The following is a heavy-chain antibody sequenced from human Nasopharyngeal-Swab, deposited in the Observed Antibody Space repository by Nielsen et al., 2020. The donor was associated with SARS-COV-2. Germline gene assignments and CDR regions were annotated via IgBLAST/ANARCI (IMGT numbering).Heavy chain of an antibody. V-gene: IGHV3-7*01. CDR1: GLTFTNSW. CDR2: IKQDGSDK. J-gene: IGHJ3*02. D-gene: IGHD3-16*01. CDR3: GRGGKLGALDI. Sequence: GESLKISCAASGLTFTNSWMSWVRQAPGKGLEWVANIKQDGSDKYYVDSVKGRFTISRDNAKNSLELQMNSLRVEDTAVYYCGRGGKLGALDIWGQGTMGTVSS.